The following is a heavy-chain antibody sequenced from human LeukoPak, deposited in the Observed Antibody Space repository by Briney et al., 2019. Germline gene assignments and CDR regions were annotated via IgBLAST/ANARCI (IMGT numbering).Heavy chain of an antibody. Sequence: SGTLSLTCTVSGGSISSDYWQWIRQPPGKGLEWVGYIYNSGNSHYNSSLRSRVTISIDTSKNQFSLKLASVTAADTAVYYCATRGYWGQGTLVAVSS. J-gene: IGHJ4*02. CDR3: ATRGY. CDR2: IYNSGNS. D-gene: IGHD3-10*01. CDR1: GGSISSDY. V-gene: IGHV4-59*08.